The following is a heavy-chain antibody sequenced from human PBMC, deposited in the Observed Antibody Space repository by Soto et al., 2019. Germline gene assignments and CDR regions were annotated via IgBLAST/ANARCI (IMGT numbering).Heavy chain of an antibody. V-gene: IGHV1-18*01. CDR1: GYTFTSYG. Sequence: GASVKVSCKASGYTFTSYGISWVRQAPGQGLEWMGWISAYNGNTNYAQKLQGRVTMTTDTSTSTAYMELRSLRSDDTAVYYCARALNPYSSSSLWDYWGQGTLVTSPQ. CDR3: ARALNPYSSSSLWDY. D-gene: IGHD6-6*01. CDR2: ISAYNGNT. J-gene: IGHJ4*02.